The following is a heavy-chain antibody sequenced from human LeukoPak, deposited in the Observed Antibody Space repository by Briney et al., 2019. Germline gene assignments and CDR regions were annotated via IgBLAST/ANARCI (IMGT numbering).Heavy chain of an antibody. J-gene: IGHJ6*03. V-gene: IGHV4-34*01. Sequence: SETLSLTCAVYGGSFSGYYWSWIRQPPGKGLEWIGEINHSGSTNYNPSLKSRVTMSVDTSKNQFSLKLSSVTAADTAVYYCARVGPRLPSIAAAGTTYYYYMDVWGKGTTVTVSS. D-gene: IGHD6-13*01. CDR2: INHSGST. CDR1: GGSFSGYY. CDR3: ARVGPRLPSIAAAGTTYYYYMDV.